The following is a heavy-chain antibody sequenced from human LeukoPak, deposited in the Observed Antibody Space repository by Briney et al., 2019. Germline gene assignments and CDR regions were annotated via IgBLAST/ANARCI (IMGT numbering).Heavy chain of an antibody. Sequence: SETLSLTCTISGGSISSYFWSWLRQPPGKGLEWIGYIYYTGSTNYNPSLKSRVIISLDTSKNQFSLKLSSVTAADTAVYYCARVGDYYDSSGYYLYYFDYWGQGTLVTVSS. D-gene: IGHD3-22*01. CDR1: GGSISSYF. CDR3: ARVGDYYDSSGYYLYYFDY. CDR2: IYYTGST. J-gene: IGHJ4*02. V-gene: IGHV4-59*01.